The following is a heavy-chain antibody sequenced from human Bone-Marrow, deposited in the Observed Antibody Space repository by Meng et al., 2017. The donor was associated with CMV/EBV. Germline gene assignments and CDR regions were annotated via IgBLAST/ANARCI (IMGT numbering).Heavy chain of an antibody. Sequence: LSCEACGFTVSSNYMSWVRQAPGKGLEWVSVIYSRGSTYYADSVKGRFTISRDSSRNTLNLQMNSLRAEDTAVYYCARPGSGPSDYWGQGTLVTVSS. D-gene: IGHD1-14*01. CDR2: IYSRGST. CDR1: GFTVSSNY. V-gene: IGHV3-53*01. CDR3: ARPGSGPSDY. J-gene: IGHJ4*02.